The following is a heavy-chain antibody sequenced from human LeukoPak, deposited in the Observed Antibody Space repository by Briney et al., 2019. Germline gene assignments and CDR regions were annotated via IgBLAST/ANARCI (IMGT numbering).Heavy chain of an antibody. J-gene: IGHJ6*02. CDR2: VNPNSGIT. D-gene: IGHD2-15*01. CDR1: GYTFTGYF. V-gene: IGHV1-2*02. CDR3: AGARVLVAARGWGMDV. Sequence: ASVKVSCKASGYTFTGYFLHWGRQAPGQGLEWMGWVNPNSGITNDAQRSKGRVTVTRDTSIRTVYLELSRLTSDDTAVYYWAGARVLVAARGWGMDVWGQGTTVTVSS.